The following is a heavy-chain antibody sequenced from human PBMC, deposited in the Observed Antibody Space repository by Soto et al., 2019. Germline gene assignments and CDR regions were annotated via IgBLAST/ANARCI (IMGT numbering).Heavy chain of an antibody. CDR1: GYNFISYY. CDR2: INPSDGST. Sequence: GASVKVSCKASGYNFISYYIHWVRQAPGQGLEWMGVINPSDGSTSYAQKFQGRVTMTRDTSTSTVYMELSSLRSDDTAVYFCARLATVTPPYYFDFWGQGTLVTVSS. D-gene: IGHD4-17*01. J-gene: IGHJ4*02. CDR3: ARLATVTPPYYFDF. V-gene: IGHV1-46*01.